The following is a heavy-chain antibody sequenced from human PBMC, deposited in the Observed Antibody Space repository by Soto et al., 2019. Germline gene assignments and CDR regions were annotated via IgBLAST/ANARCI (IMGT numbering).Heavy chain of an antibody. V-gene: IGHV3-23*01. Sequence: GGSLRLSCAASGFTFSRYAMSWFRQAPGKGLEWVSAISGSGGSTYYADSVKGRFTISRDNSRTTLYLQMNSLRVEDTALYYCVRKYPGTRPFDYWGQGTLVTVSS. J-gene: IGHJ4*01. CDR3: VRKYPGTRPFDY. CDR2: ISGSGGST. CDR1: GFTFSRYA. D-gene: IGHD2-2*01.